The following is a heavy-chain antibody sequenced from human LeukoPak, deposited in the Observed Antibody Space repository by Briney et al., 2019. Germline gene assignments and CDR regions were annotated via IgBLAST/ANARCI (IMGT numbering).Heavy chain of an antibody. D-gene: IGHD1-7*01. J-gene: IGHJ4*02. CDR3: ARDGGLTGTTPNY. Sequence: ASVKVSCKASGYTFTGYYMHWVRQAPGQGLEWMGWINPNSGGTNYAQKFQGWVTMTRDTSISTAYMELSRLRSDDTAVYYCARDGGLTGTTPNYWGQGTLVTVSS. CDR1: GYTFTGYY. V-gene: IGHV1-2*04. CDR2: INPNSGGT.